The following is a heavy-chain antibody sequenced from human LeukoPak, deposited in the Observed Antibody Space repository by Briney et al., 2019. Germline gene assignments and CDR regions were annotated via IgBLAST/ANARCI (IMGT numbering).Heavy chain of an antibody. V-gene: IGHV1-69*06. CDR3: ARAMGSSGTIDY. Sequence: GASVKVSCKASGGTFSSYAMSWVRQAPGQGLEWMGGIIPIFGTANYAQKFQGRVTITADRSTSTAYMELSSLRSEDTAVYYCARAMGSSGTIDYWGQGTLVTVSS. D-gene: IGHD6-19*01. CDR1: GGTFSSYA. CDR2: IIPIFGTA. J-gene: IGHJ4*02.